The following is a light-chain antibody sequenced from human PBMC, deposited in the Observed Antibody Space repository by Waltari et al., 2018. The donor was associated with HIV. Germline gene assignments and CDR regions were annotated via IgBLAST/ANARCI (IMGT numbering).Light chain of an antibody. CDR1: SSDVGGSNY. CDR3: CSYAGSYTLGV. V-gene: IGLV2-11*01. J-gene: IGLJ2*01. Sequence: QPALTQPRSVSGSPGQSVTISCTGTSSDVGGSNYVSWYQQHPGKAPKLMIYDVSKRPSGVPDRFSGSKSGNTASLTISGLQAEDEADYYCCSYAGSYTLGVFGGGTKLTVL. CDR2: DVS.